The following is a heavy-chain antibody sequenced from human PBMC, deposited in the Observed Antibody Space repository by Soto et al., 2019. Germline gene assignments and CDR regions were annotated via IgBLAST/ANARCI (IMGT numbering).Heavy chain of an antibody. V-gene: IGHV3-30*18. CDR1: GFTFSHYG. CDR3: AKHRLYYGDYLDY. Sequence: QVQLVESGGGVVQPGRSLRLSCTGSGFTFSHYGMFWVRQAPGKGLEWVAVISYDGSSKYYADSVKGRFTISRDNSKNTLYLQMSSLRGEDTAVYYCAKHRLYYGDYLDYWGQGTVVTVSS. D-gene: IGHD4-17*01. CDR2: ISYDGSSK. J-gene: IGHJ4*02.